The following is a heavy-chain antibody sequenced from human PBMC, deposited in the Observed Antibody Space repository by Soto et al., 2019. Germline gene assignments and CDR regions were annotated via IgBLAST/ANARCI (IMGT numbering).Heavy chain of an antibody. J-gene: IGHJ6*02. V-gene: IGHV3-48*03. D-gene: IGHD1-20*01. CDR1: GFTFSSYE. Sequence: PGRSLRLSFAASGFTFSSYEMNWVRQARGKVVAWVSYISSSGSTIYYADSVKGRFTISRDNAKNSLYLQMNRLRTEDTAVDYCARGNYFGITGPRGLYYGMDVWGQGSTVTVSS. CDR2: ISSSGSTI. CDR3: ARGNYFGITGPRGLYYGMDV.